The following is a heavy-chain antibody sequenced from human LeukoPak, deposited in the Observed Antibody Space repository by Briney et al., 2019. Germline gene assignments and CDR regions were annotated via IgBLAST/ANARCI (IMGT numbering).Heavy chain of an antibody. V-gene: IGHV3-23*01. J-gene: IGHJ4*02. CDR3: AKPSQWLIRGFDY. Sequence: PGGSLTLSCAASGFTFSSYAMNWVRQAPGKGLEWVSAVTGSGSSTFYADSVKGRFSVSRDNSMNTVYLQMNSLRAEDTAVYYCAKPSQWLIRGFDYWGQGTLVTVSS. D-gene: IGHD6-19*01. CDR2: VTGSGSST. CDR1: GFTFSSYA.